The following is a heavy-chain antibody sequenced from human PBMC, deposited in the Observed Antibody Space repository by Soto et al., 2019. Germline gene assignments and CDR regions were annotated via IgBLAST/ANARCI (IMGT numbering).Heavy chain of an antibody. CDR2: ISGSGGST. J-gene: IGHJ4*02. CDR3: AKMSPWFGELFPYYFDY. Sequence: EVQLLESGGGLVQPGGSLRLSCTASGFTFSNCAMNWVRQAPGKGLEWVSAISGSGGSTYYADSVKGRFTISRDNSKNTVSLQMNSLTAEDTAVYFCAKMSPWFGELFPYYFDYWGQGTLVTVSS. D-gene: IGHD3-10*01. V-gene: IGHV3-23*01. CDR1: GFTFSNCA.